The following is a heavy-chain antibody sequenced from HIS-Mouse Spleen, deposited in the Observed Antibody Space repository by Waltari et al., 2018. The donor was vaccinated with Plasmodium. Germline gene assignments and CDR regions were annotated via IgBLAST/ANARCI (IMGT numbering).Heavy chain of an antibody. V-gene: IGHV3-7*01. Sequence: EVQLVESGGGLVQPGGSLRLSCAASGFTFSSYWMSWVRQGPGKGVEWVAKIKQDGSDKYYVDSVKGRFTISRDNAKNSLYLQMNSLRAEDTAVYYCASSWYWYFDLWGRGTLVTVSS. CDR3: ASSWYWYFDL. CDR2: IKQDGSDK. J-gene: IGHJ2*01. D-gene: IGHD6-13*01. CDR1: GFTFSSYW.